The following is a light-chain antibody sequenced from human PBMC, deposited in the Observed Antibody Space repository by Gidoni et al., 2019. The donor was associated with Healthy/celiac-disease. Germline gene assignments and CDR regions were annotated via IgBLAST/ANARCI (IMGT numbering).Light chain of an antibody. J-gene: IGLJ2*01. CDR2: GNS. CDR3: QSYDSSLSGPVV. V-gene: IGLV1-40*01. Sequence: QSVLTQPPSLSGAPGPRVAISCTGSRSNIGAGYDVHWYQQLPGTAPKLLIYGNSNRPSGVPDRFSGSKSGTSASLAITGLQAEDEADYYCQSYDSSLSGPVVFGGGTKLTVL. CDR1: RSNIGAGYD.